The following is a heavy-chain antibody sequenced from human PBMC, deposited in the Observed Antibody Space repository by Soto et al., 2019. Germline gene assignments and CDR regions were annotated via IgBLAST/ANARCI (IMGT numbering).Heavy chain of an antibody. CDR2: VYYSGGA. J-gene: IGHJ5*01. D-gene: IGHD2-15*01. V-gene: IGHV4-39*01. CDR1: GVSIHNSHSF. Sequence: SETLSLTCAVSGVSIHNSHSFWGWIRQPPGKGLEFIGSVYYSGGANYNPSLKSRVTVSIDTSNNQFSLRVNSVTATDTAVYYCGRVVEGATRHTDFDSWGQGILVTVSS. CDR3: GRVVEGATRHTDFDS.